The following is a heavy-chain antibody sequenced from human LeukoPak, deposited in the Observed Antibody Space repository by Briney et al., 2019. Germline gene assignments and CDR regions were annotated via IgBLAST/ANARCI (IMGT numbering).Heavy chain of an antibody. CDR2: ISWNSGSI. CDR1: GFTFDDYA. V-gene: IGHV3-9*01. J-gene: IGHJ4*02. D-gene: IGHD1-20*01. Sequence: GGSLRLSCAASGFTFDDYAMHWVRQAPGKGLEWVSGISWNSGSIGYADSVKGRFAISRDNAKNSLYLQMSSLRAEDTAVYYCAKGPGNWIANFDYWGQGTLVTVSS. CDR3: AKGPGNWIANFDY.